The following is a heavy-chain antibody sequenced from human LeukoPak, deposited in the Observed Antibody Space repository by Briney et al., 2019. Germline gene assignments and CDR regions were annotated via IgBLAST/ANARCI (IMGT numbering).Heavy chain of an antibody. CDR2: ISWDGGST. D-gene: IGHD1-26*01. CDR1: GFTFDDYT. V-gene: IGHV3-43*01. CDR3: AKEGELLSFDY. J-gene: IGHJ4*02. Sequence: GGSLRLSCAASGFTFDDYTMHWDRQAPGKGLEWVSLISWDGGSTYYADSVKGRFTISRDNSKNSLYLQMNSLRTEDTALYYCAKEGELLSFDYWGQGALVTVSS.